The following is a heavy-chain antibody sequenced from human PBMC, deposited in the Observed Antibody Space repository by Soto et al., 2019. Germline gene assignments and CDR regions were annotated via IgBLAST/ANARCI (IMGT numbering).Heavy chain of an antibody. Sequence: GGSLRLSCAGSGFTFGDSYMSWIRQAPGKGLEWVSAISGSGGSTYYADSVKGRFTISRDNSKNTLYLQMNSLRAEDTAVYYCAKSPITIFGVVIKIEYYYYGMDVWGQGTTVTVSS. CDR2: ISGSGGST. CDR3: AKSPITIFGVVIKIEYYYYGMDV. CDR1: GFTFGDSY. D-gene: IGHD3-3*01. V-gene: IGHV3-23*01. J-gene: IGHJ6*02.